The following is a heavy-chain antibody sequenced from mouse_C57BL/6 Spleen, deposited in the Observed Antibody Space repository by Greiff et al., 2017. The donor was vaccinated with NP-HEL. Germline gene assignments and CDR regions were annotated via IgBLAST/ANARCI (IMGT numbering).Heavy chain of an antibody. V-gene: IGHV7-3*01. CDR2: IRNKANGYTT. D-gene: IGHD1-1*01. CDR3: ASPIVATGPYAMDY. CDR1: GFTFTDYY. J-gene: IGHJ4*01. Sequence: EVKVEESGGGLVQPGGSLSLSCAASGFTFTDYYMSWVRQPPGKALEWLGFIRNKANGYTTEYSASVKGRFTISRDNSQSILYLQMNALRAEDSATYYCASPIVATGPYAMDYWGQGTSVTVSS.